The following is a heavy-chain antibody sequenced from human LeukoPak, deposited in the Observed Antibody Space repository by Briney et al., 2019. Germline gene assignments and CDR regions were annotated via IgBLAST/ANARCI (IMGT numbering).Heavy chain of an antibody. D-gene: IGHD3-10*01. Sequence: SETLSLTCAVYGGSFSGYYWSWIRQPPGKGLEWIGEINHSGSTNYNPSLKSRVTISVDTSKNQFSLKLSSVTAADTAVYYCARDGSGSYYWDYYYYYGMDVWGQGTTVTASS. J-gene: IGHJ6*02. CDR1: GGSFSGYY. CDR2: INHSGST. V-gene: IGHV4-34*01. CDR3: ARDGSGSYYWDYYYYYGMDV.